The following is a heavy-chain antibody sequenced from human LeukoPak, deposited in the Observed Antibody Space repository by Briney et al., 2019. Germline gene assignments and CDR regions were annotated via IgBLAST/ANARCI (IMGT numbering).Heavy chain of an antibody. Sequence: ASVKVSCKASGYTFTGYYMHWVRQAPGQGLEWMGWINPNSGGTNYAQKLQGRVTMTTDTSTSTAYMELRSLRSDDTAVYYCARDGYSGWYSYYYYYMDVWGKGTTVTVSS. CDR1: GYTFTGYY. V-gene: IGHV1-2*02. J-gene: IGHJ6*03. CDR3: ARDGYSGWYSYYYYYMDV. CDR2: INPNSGGT. D-gene: IGHD6-19*01.